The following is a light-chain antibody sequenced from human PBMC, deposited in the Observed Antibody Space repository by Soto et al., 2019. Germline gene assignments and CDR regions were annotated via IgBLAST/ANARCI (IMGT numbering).Light chain of an antibody. CDR1: SSDVGGYNF. J-gene: IGLJ3*02. CDR2: EVS. Sequence: QSALTQPASVSGSPGQSITISCTGTSSDVGGYNFVSWYQQHPGKAPRLIIYEVSSRPSGVSYRFSGSQSGNTASLTISGIQAEDEADSYCSSYTLRNTLVLFGGGTKLTVL. V-gene: IGLV2-14*01. CDR3: SSYTLRNTLVL.